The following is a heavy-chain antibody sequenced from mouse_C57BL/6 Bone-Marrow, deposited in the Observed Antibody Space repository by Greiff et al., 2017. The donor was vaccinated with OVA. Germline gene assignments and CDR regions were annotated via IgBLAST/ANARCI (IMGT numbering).Heavy chain of an antibody. D-gene: IGHD1-1*01. Sequence: EVKLMESGAELVKPGASVKLSCTASGFNIKDYYMHWVKQRTEQGLEWIGRIDPEDGETKYAPKFQGKATITADTSSNTAYLQLSSLTSEDTAVYYCARTYGSSYWYFDVWGTGTTVTVSS. V-gene: IGHV14-2*01. J-gene: IGHJ1*03. CDR3: ARTYGSSYWYFDV. CDR2: IDPEDGET. CDR1: GFNIKDYY.